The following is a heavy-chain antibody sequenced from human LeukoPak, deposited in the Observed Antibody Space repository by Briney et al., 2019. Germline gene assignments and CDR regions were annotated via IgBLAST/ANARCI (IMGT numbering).Heavy chain of an antibody. CDR1: GFTFSSYW. D-gene: IGHD3-22*01. Sequence: PGGSLRLSCAASGFTFSSYWMSWVRQAPGKGLEWVAGITWNRDNIGYGDSVKGRFTISRDNVKNVLYLQMNSLRPEDTALYYCAKDLSSAITSALVLDVWGQGTTV. CDR3: AKDLSSAITSALVLDV. J-gene: IGHJ6*02. V-gene: IGHV3-9*01. CDR2: ITWNRDNI.